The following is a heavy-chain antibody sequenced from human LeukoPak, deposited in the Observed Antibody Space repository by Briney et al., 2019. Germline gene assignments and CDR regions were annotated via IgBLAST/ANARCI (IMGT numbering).Heavy chain of an antibody. J-gene: IGHJ4*02. CDR2: IYTGWGT. V-gene: IGHV4-4*09. CDR1: GGSISTYY. Sequence: PSETLSLTCTVSGGSISTYYWTWIRQPPGKGLEWIGYIYTGWGTNYNPSLKSRITISVDTLKNQFSLRLTSVTAADTAVYYCAKMTVGSDIEYWGQGTLVTVSS. CDR3: AKMTVGSDIEY. D-gene: IGHD3-10*01.